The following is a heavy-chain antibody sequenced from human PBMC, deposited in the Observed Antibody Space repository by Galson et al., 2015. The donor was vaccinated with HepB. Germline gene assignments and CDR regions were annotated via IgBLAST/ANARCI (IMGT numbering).Heavy chain of an antibody. CDR1: GGSISSSNW. Sequence: ETLSLTCAVSGGSISSSNWWSWVRQPPGKGLEWIGEIYHSGSTNYNPSLKSRVSISVDKSKNQFSLKLSSVTAADTAVYYCARGSYYDSSGYRPFDYWGQGTLVTVSS. CDR3: ARGSYYDSSGYRPFDY. J-gene: IGHJ4*02. V-gene: IGHV4-4*02. CDR2: IYHSGST. D-gene: IGHD3-22*01.